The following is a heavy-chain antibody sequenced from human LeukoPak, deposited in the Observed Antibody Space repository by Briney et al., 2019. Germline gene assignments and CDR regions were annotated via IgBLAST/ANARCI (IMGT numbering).Heavy chain of an antibody. J-gene: IGHJ6*03. CDR3: ARDRKSSSPLYCYYYMDV. D-gene: IGHD6-13*01. CDR1: GGSISSYY. Sequence: PSETLSLTCTVSGGSISSYYWSWIRQPPGKGLEWIGYIYYSGSTNYNPSLKSRVTISVDTSKNQFSLKLSSVTAADTAVYYCARDRKSSSPLYCYYYMDVRGKGTTVTVSS. CDR2: IYYSGST. V-gene: IGHV4-59*01.